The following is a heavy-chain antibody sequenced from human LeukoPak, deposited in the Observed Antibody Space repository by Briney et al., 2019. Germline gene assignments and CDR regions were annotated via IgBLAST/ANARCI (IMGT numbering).Heavy chain of an antibody. CDR3: ARSLVVPAARYGGYFDY. CDR1: GGSISSGDYY. CDR2: IYYSGST. J-gene: IGHJ4*02. D-gene: IGHD2-2*01. Sequence: SETLSLTCTVSGGSISSGDYYWSWIRQPPGKGLEWIGYIYYSGSTYHNPSLKSRVTISVDTSKNQFSLKLSSVTAADTAVYYCARSLVVPAARYGGYFDYWGQGTLVTVSS. V-gene: IGHV4-30-4*08.